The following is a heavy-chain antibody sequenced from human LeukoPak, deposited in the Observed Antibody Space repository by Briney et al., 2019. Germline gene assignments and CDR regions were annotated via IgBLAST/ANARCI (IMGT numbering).Heavy chain of an antibody. V-gene: IGHV3-33*01. CDR2: IWYDGSNK. Sequence: GGSLRLSCAASGFTLSSYGMHWVRQAPGKGLEWVAVIWYDGSNKYCADSVKGRFTISRDNSKNTLYLQMNSLRAEDTAVYYCARVLLPLYGMDVWGQGTTVTVSS. D-gene: IGHD3-22*01. CDR3: ARVLLPLYGMDV. CDR1: GFTLSSYG. J-gene: IGHJ6*02.